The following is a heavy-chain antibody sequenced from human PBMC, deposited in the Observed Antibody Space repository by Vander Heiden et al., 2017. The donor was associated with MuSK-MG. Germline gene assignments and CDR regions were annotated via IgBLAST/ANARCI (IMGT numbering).Heavy chain of an antibody. J-gene: IGHJ4*02. CDR2: IDYRGRT. CDR3: ARGNGYGDYVGD. Sequence: QVQLQESGPGLVKPSQTLSLTCTVSGGSISSGGYYWSWIRQHPGKGLEWIGYIDYRGRTYYNPSLKSRVTISVDTSKNQFSLKLSSVTAADTAGYCCARGNGYGDYVGDWGEGTRVNVA. CDR1: GGSISSGGYY. D-gene: IGHD4-17*01. V-gene: IGHV4-31*03.